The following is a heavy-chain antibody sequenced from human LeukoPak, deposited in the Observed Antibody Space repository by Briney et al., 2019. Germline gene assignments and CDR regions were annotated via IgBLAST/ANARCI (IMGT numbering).Heavy chain of an antibody. V-gene: IGHV3-21*01. CDR2: ISSSSSYI. Sequence: GGSLRLSCAASGFTFSSYSMNWVRQAPGKGLEWVSSISSSSSYIYYADSVKGRFTISRDNAKNSLYLQMNSLRAEDTAVYYCARGDFNSGSYYYYGMDVWGQGTTVTVSS. CDR1: GFTFSSYS. D-gene: IGHD1-26*01. CDR3: ARGDFNSGSYYYYGMDV. J-gene: IGHJ6*02.